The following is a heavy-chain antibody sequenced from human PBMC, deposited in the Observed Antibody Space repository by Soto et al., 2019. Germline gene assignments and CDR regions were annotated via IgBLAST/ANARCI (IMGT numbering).Heavy chain of an antibody. CDR2: IIPILGIV. V-gene: IGHV1-69*08. D-gene: IGHD3-10*01. CDR3: ARDSGLRWCFDL. J-gene: IGHJ2*01. CDR1: GGTFSSYT. Sequence: QVQLVQSGAEVKKPGSSVKVSCKASGGTFSSYTISWVRQAPGQGLEWMGRIIPILGIVNYAQKFQGRVTITADKSTSTAYMELSSLRSEDTAVYYCARDSGLRWCFDLWGRGTLVTVSS.